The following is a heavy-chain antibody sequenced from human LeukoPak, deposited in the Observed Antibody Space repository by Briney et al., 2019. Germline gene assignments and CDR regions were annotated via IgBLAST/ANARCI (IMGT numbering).Heavy chain of an antibody. J-gene: IGHJ5*02. V-gene: IGHV3-23*01. CDR2: ISGSGGST. CDR3: AKDPYYGSGSSLVGFDP. D-gene: IGHD3-10*01. CDR1: GFTFSSYA. Sequence: GGSLRLSCAASGFTFSSYAMSWVRQAPGKGLEWVSAISGSGGSTYYADSVKGRFTISRDNSKNTLYLQMNSLRAEDTAVYYCAKDPYYGSGSSLVGFDPWGQGTLVTVSP.